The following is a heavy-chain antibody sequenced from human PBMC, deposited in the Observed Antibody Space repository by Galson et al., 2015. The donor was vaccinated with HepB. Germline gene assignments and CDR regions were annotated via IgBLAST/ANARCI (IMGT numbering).Heavy chain of an antibody. CDR1: GDSVSSNSAA. J-gene: IGHJ6*02. Sequence: CAISGDSVSSNSAAWNWIRQSPSRGLEWLGRTYYRSKWYNDYAVSVKSRITINPDTSKNQFSLQLNFVTPEDTAVYYCARLWGIHTAMFRNYGLDVWGQGTTVTVSS. CDR2: TYYRSKWYN. V-gene: IGHV6-1*01. D-gene: IGHD5-18*01. CDR3: ARLWGIHTAMFRNYGLDV.